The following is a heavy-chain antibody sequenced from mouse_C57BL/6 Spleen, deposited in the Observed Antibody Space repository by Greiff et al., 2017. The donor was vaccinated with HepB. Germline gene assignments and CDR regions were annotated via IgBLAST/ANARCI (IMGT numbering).Heavy chain of an antibody. CDR1: GYTFTSYG. D-gene: IGHD1-1*01. V-gene: IGHV1-81*01. CDR2: IYPRSGNT. J-gene: IGHJ1*03. Sequence: QVQLQHSGAELARPGASVKLSCKASGYTFTSYGISWVKQRTGQGLEWIGEIYPRSGNTYYNEKFKGKATLTADKSSSTAYMELRSLTSEDSAVYFCARFGYYGSSPYWYFDVWGTGTTVTVSS. CDR3: ARFGYYGSSPYWYFDV.